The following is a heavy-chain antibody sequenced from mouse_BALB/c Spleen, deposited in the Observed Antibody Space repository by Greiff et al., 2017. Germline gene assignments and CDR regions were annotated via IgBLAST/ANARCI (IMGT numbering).Heavy chain of an antibody. V-gene: IGHV5-17*02. CDR2: ISSGSSTI. CDR3: ARLNWAGAMDY. J-gene: IGHJ4*01. Sequence: DVHLVESGGGLVQPGGSRKLSCAASGFTFSSFGMHWVRQAPEKGLEWVAYISSGSSTIYYADTVKGRFTISRDNPKNTLFLQMTSLRSEDMAMYYCARLNWAGAMDYWGQGTSVTVSS. D-gene: IGHD4-1*01. CDR1: GFTFSSFG.